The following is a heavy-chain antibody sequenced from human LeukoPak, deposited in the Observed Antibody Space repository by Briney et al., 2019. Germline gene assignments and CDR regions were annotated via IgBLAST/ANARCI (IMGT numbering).Heavy chain of an antibody. CDR1: GFTFSSYW. Sequence: AGGSLRLSCAASGFTFSSYWMSWVRQAPGKGLEWVSAISGSGGSTYYADSVKGRFTISRDNSKNTLYLQMNSLRAEDTAVYYCAKEIVAGKDYYFYYGMDVWGQGTTVTVSS. D-gene: IGHD6-19*01. J-gene: IGHJ6*01. CDR3: AKEIVAGKDYYFYYGMDV. V-gene: IGHV3-23*01. CDR2: ISGSGGST.